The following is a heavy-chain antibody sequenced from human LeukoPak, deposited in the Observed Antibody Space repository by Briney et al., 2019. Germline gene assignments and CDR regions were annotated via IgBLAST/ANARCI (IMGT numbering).Heavy chain of an antibody. CDR3: ARESASGTYDFWSGYSSITPFDY. V-gene: IGHV3-30*01. D-gene: IGHD3-3*01. Sequence: GRSLRLSCAASGFTFSSYAMHWVRQAPGKGLEWVAVISYDGSNKYYADSVKGRFTISRDNSKNTLYLQMNSLRAEDTAVYYCARESASGTYDFWSGYSSITPFDYWGQGTLVAVST. CDR1: GFTFSSYA. J-gene: IGHJ4*02. CDR2: ISYDGSNK.